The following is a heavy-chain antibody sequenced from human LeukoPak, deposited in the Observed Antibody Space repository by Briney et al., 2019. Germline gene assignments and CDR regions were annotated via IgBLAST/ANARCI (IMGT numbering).Heavy chain of an antibody. CDR2: ISAGSSNT. D-gene: IGHD2-15*01. V-gene: IGHV3-48*01. CDR3: ARDAVQAGTPFYFDF. Sequence: PGGSLRLSCSASGFIFASYGMNWVRQAPGKGLQWVSYISAGSSNTFYADSVKGRFTISRDDADNSLNLQMNSLSAEDTAVYYCARDAVQAGTPFYFDFWGQGALVTVSS. CDR1: GFIFASYG. J-gene: IGHJ4*02.